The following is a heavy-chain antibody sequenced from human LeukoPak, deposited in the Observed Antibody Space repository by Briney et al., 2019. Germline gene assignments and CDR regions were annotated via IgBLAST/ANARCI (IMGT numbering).Heavy chain of an antibody. V-gene: IGHV3-23*01. Sequence: PGGSLRLSCAASGFTFSSYGMSWVRQAPGKGLERVSSISRSGGQIYYADSMKGRFTISRDSSKDTLHLQMNSLRVEDTAVYYCARRDTSGSFYFDYWGQGTLVTVSS. J-gene: IGHJ4*02. CDR1: GFTFSSYG. CDR3: ARRDTSGSFYFDY. CDR2: ISRSGGQI. D-gene: IGHD6-19*01.